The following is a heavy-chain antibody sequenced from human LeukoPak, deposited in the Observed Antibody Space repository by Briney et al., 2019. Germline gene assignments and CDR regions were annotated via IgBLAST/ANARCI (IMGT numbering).Heavy chain of an antibody. D-gene: IGHD6-13*01. J-gene: IGHJ5*02. V-gene: IGHV1-46*01. CDR3: ARGLGSSWFGSNWFDP. CDR1: GYTFTNYY. CDR2: INPSGGAT. Sequence: ASVKVSCKTSGYTFTNYYMHWVRQAPGQGLEWMGLINPSGGATRYAQKFQGRVTMTRDLSTSTDYMELSSLRSDDTAVYFCARGLGSSWFGSNWFDPWGQGTLVTVSS.